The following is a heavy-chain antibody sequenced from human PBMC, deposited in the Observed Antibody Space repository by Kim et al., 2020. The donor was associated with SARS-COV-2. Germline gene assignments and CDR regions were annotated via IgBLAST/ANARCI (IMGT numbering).Heavy chain of an antibody. CDR3: ARSNSGSCSAWHLDL. CDR2: IYHSGTT. CDR1: GGSISSYY. D-gene: IGHD1-26*01. V-gene: IGHV4-59*08. J-gene: IGHJ2*01. Sequence: SETLSLTCTVSGGSISSYYWSWIRQPPGKGLEYIGYIYHSGTTNYNPSLKSRVTTSVDPSKNQFSLKLSSVTAADTAVYYCARSNSGSCSAWHLDLWGRGTLVTVSS.